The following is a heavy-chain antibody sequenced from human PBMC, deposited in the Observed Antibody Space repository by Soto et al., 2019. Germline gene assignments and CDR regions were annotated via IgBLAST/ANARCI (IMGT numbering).Heavy chain of an antibody. V-gene: IGHV4-4*02. CDR3: ARFRGGQSSGYDYYYLGMDV. Sequence: SETLSLTCAVSGGSISSTNWWSWVRQPPGKGLEWIGEIYHSGSTNYNASLKSRVTISVDKSKNQFSLKLSSVTAADTAVYYCARFRGGQSSGYDYYYLGMDVWGQGTTVTVSS. D-gene: IGHD5-18*01. CDR1: GGSISSTNW. CDR2: IYHSGST. J-gene: IGHJ6*02.